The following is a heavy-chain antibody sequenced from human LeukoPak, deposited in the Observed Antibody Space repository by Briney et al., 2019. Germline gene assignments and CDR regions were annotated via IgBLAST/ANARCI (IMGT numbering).Heavy chain of an antibody. CDR1: GGSFRGYY. D-gene: IGHD4-17*01. J-gene: IGHJ4*02. V-gene: IGHV4-34*01. Sequence: SETLSLTCAVYGGSFRGYYWSWIRQPPGKGLEWIGEINHSGSTNYNPSLKSRVTISVDTSKNQFSLKLSSVTAADTAVYYCARGKAHDYGDPTESYWGQGTLVTVSS. CDR3: ARGKAHDYGDPTESY. CDR2: INHSGST.